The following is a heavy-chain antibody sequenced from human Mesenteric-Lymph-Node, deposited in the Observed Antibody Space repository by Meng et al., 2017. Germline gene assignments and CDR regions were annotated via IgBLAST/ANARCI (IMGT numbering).Heavy chain of an antibody. V-gene: IGHV3-72*01. D-gene: IGHD5-12*01. CDR1: GFTFSDHY. CDR3: AKDSGYDYYDY. J-gene: IGHJ4*02. CDR2: IRNKANSYTT. Sequence: EVQLVESGGGLVQPGGSLRLSCAASGFTFSDHYMDWVRQAPGKGLEWIGRIRNKANSYTTEYAASVKGRFTISRDDSKNSLYLQMNSLKTEDTAVYYCAKDSGYDYYDYWGQGTLVTVSS.